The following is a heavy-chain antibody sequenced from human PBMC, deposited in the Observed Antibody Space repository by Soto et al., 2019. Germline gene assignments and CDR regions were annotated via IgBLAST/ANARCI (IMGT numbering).Heavy chain of an antibody. CDR1: GGSVSSGSYY. CDR2: IYYSGST. V-gene: IGHV4-61*01. J-gene: IGHJ5*02. Sequence: PSETLSLTCTVSGGSVSSGSYYWSWIRQPPGKGLEWIGYIYYSGSTNYNPSLKSRVTISVDTSKNQFSLKLSSVTAADTAVYYCARQYYYDSSGPYRWFDPWGQGTLVTVS. D-gene: IGHD3-22*01. CDR3: ARQYYYDSSGPYRWFDP.